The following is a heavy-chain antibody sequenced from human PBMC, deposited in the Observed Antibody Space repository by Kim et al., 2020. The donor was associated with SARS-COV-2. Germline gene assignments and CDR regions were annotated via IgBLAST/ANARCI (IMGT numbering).Heavy chain of an antibody. CDR2: INPSDCST. Sequence: ASVKVSCKASGYTFTTYYMHWVRQAPGQGLEWMGIINPSDCSTYYAQKFQGRITMTRDTSTSTVYMDLSSLRSEDTAVYYCARDQGQQLVRGYFDYWGQGTLVTVSS. CDR3: ARDQGQQLVRGYFDY. D-gene: IGHD6-13*01. V-gene: IGHV1-46*01. CDR1: GYTFTTYY. J-gene: IGHJ4*02.